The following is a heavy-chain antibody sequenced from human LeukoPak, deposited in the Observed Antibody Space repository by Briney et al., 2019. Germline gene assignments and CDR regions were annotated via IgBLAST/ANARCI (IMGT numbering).Heavy chain of an antibody. D-gene: IGHD2-15*01. J-gene: IGHJ6*03. CDR2: INHSGST. CDR3: ARGRADCSGGSCYGALYYYYMDV. Sequence: SETLSLTCTVSGGSISGYYWSWIRQPPGKGLEWIGEINHSGSTNYNPSLKSRVTISVDTSKNQFSLKLSSVTAADTAVYYCARGRADCSGGSCYGALYYYYMDVWGKGTTVTVSS. V-gene: IGHV4-34*01. CDR1: GGSISGYY.